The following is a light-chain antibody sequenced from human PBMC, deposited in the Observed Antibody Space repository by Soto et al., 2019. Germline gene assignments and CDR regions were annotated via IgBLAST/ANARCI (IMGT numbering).Light chain of an antibody. CDR2: GAS. Sequence: EIVLTQSPGTLSLSPGERATLSCRASQSVRSSYLAWYQQKPGQAPSLLIYGASTRANGIPDRFSGSGSGTDFTLTISRLAPEDFAVYYCQQYGSSPRFTFGPGTKVDIK. CDR1: QSVRSSY. J-gene: IGKJ3*01. CDR3: QQYGSSPRFT. V-gene: IGKV3-20*01.